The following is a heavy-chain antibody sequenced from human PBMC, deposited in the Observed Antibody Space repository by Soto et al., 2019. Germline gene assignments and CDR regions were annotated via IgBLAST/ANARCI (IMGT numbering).Heavy chain of an antibody. Sequence: GGSLRLSCAASGFTFSSYAMSWVRQAPGKGLEWVSAISGSGGSTYYADSVKGRFTISRDNSKNTLYLQMSSLRAEDTAVYYCAKVSLGATTITDFYYYGMDVWGQGTMVT. J-gene: IGHJ6*02. CDR3: AKVSLGATTITDFYYYGMDV. CDR1: GFTFSSYA. V-gene: IGHV3-23*01. D-gene: IGHD1-26*01. CDR2: ISGSGGST.